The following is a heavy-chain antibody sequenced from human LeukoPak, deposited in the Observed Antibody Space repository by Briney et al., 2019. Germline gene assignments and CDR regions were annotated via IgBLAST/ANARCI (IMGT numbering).Heavy chain of an antibody. CDR1: GFTFSSYG. V-gene: IGHV3-30*02. CDR2: IRYDGSNK. Sequence: GGSLRLSCAASGFTFSSYGMHWVRQAPGKGLEWVAFIRYDGSNKYYADSVKGRFTISRDNSKNTLYLQMNSLRAEDTAVYYCAKDLTHEITIFGVVPQGYMDVWGKGTTVTVSS. J-gene: IGHJ6*03. D-gene: IGHD3-3*01. CDR3: AKDLTHEITIFGVVPQGYMDV.